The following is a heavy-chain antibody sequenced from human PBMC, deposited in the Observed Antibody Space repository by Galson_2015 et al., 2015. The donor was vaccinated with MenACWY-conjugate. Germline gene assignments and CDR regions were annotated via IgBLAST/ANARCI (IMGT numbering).Heavy chain of an antibody. CDR2: IDPYDSDT. D-gene: IGHD3-10*01. Sequence: QSGAEVKKPGQSLRISCQGSGYTFTSHWIAWVRQKPGKGLEWMGIIDPYDSDTRYSPSFQGEVTISADKSISTAHLHWSSLRASDTAVYYCARSGSGSDNKYGLDVWGQGTTVTVSS. CDR1: GYTFTSHW. CDR3: ARSGSGSDNKYGLDV. J-gene: IGHJ6*02. V-gene: IGHV5-51*01.